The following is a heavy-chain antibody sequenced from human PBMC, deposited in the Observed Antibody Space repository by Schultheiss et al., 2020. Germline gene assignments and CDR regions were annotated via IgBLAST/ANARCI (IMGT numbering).Heavy chain of an antibody. V-gene: IGHV4-59*08. D-gene: IGHD6-13*01. J-gene: IGHJ4*02. CDR3: ARREQQGLDY. CDR2: IYHSGST. Sequence: SETLSLTCAVSGGSISSYYWSWIRQPPGKGLEWIGSIYHSGSTYYNPSLTSRVTISIDTSKNQFSLKLSSVTAADTAVYYCARREQQGLDYWGQGTLVNGYS. CDR1: GGSISSYY.